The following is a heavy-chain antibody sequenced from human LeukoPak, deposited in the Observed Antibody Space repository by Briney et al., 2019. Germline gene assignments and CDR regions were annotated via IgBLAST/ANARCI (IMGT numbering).Heavy chain of an antibody. CDR3: ARPGYDYYYGMDV. CDR1: GGTFSSYA. CDR2: IIPILGIA. J-gene: IGHJ6*02. Sequence: ASVKVSCKASGGTFSSYAISWVRQAPGQGLEWMGRIIPILGIANYAQGFQGRVTITADKSTSTAYMELSSLRSEDTAVYYCARPGYDYYYGMDVWGQGTTVTVSS. V-gene: IGHV1-69*04.